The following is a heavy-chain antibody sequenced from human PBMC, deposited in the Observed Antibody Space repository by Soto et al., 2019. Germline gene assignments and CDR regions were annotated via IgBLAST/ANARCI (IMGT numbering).Heavy chain of an antibody. J-gene: IGHJ5*02. V-gene: IGHV4-39*01. CDR2: IYHSGST. D-gene: IGHD3-10*01. CDR1: NGSISSAIYY. Sequence: QLQLQESGPGLVKPSETLSLTCTVSNGSISSAIYYWGWIRQPPGKGLEWIGNIYHSGSTYYNPSLQGRVTISVDTSKNQFSLKLSSVTAADTAVYFCAGRSSLASVQVYFGEISNYNWFDPWGQGTLVTVSS. CDR3: AGRSSLASVQVYFGEISNYNWFDP.